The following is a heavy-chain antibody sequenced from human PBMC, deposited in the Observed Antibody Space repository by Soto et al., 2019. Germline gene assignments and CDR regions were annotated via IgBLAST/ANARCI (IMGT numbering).Heavy chain of an antibody. Sequence: ASEKVSCKASGGTFSSYAISWVRQAPGQGLEWMGGIIPIFGTANYAQKFQGRVTITADESTSTAYMELSSLRSEDTAVYYCVYGSGSYYNSLQAFDIWGQGTMVTVSS. CDR2: IIPIFGTA. V-gene: IGHV1-69*13. CDR1: GGTFSSYA. D-gene: IGHD3-10*01. CDR3: VYGSGSYYNSLQAFDI. J-gene: IGHJ3*02.